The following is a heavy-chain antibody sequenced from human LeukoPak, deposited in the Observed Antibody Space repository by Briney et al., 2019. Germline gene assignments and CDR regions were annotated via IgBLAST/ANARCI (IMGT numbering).Heavy chain of an antibody. D-gene: IGHD6-6*01. Sequence: QPGGSLRLSCAASRFTFSSYGMHWVRQAPGKGLEWVAVIWYDGSNKYYADSVKGRFTISRDNSKNTLYLQMNSLRAEDTAVYYCARDGEQLDLDYWGQGTLVTVSS. V-gene: IGHV3-33*01. CDR1: RFTFSSYG. J-gene: IGHJ4*02. CDR2: IWYDGSNK. CDR3: ARDGEQLDLDY.